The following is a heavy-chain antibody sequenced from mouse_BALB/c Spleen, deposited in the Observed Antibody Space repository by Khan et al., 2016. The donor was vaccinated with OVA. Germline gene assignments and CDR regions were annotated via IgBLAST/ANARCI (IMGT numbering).Heavy chain of an antibody. D-gene: IGHD2-1*01. CDR3: AIYYGNYYAMDY. Sequence: EVQLQESGPSLVKPSQTLSLTCSVTGDSITSGYWNWIRKFPGNKLEYMGYISYSGSTYYNPSLKSRISIPRDTSTNQYYLQLNSVTTEDTATYYCAIYYGNYYAMDYWGQGTSVTVSS. CDR1: GDSITSGY. V-gene: IGHV3-8*02. J-gene: IGHJ4*01. CDR2: ISYSGST.